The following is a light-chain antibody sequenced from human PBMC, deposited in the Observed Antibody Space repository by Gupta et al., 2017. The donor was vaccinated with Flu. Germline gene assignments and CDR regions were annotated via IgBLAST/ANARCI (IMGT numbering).Light chain of an antibody. V-gene: IGKV3-15*01. J-gene: IGKJ1*01. CDR2: HAS. Sequence: EILMSQSPATLSVSPGEGASLSCRASQHVGVNLAWYQQKPGQAPRLLIFHASTRATGMPGRFSDSGSGTEFTLTISSLQSEDVAVYYCQQDNNWPRTFGQGTKVEIK. CDR3: QQDNNWPRT. CDR1: QHVGVN.